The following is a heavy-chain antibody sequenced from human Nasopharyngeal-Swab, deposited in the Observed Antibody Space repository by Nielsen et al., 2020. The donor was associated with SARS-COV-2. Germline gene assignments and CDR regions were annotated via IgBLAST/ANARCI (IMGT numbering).Heavy chain of an antibody. J-gene: IGHJ6*03. Sequence: WIRKPPGKGLEWIGNIYYSGSTTYNPYLKSRVTISVDTSKNQFSLNLSFMTAADSAVYYFARVGGLWSAGFYYYYRDVWGKGTTVTVSS. V-gene: IGHV4-59*01. CDR3: ARVGGLWSAGFYYYYRDV. CDR2: IYYSGST. D-gene: IGHD3-3*01.